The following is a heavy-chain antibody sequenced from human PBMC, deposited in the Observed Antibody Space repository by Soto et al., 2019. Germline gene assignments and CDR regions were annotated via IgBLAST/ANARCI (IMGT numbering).Heavy chain of an antibody. CDR1: GGSISSDGYY. CDR2: INYRGTT. Sequence: SETLSLTCTVSGGSISSDGYYWSWIRQHPEKGLEWIGYINYRGTTYYNPSLESRLTISVDTSKNQFSLQLTSVIAADTALYYCARESYSFGRAFDIWGHGTLVTVSS. J-gene: IGHJ4*01. V-gene: IGHV4-31*03. CDR3: ARESYSFGRAFDI. D-gene: IGHD5-18*01.